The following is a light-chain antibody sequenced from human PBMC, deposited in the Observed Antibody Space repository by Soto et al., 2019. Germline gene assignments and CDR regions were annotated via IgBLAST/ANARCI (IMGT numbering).Light chain of an antibody. Sequence: DIQMNQSPSTLSASVGDRVTITCRASQSISSWLAWYQQKPGEAPQLLIYAASTLQSGVPSRFSGSGSGTEFALTISSLQPEDFATYYCQQLDTYPLTFGGGTKVDIK. CDR1: QSISSW. V-gene: IGKV1-5*01. CDR3: QQLDTYPLT. J-gene: IGKJ4*01. CDR2: AAS.